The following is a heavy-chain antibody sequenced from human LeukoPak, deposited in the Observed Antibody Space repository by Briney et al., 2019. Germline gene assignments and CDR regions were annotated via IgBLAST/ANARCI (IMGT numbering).Heavy chain of an antibody. J-gene: IGHJ3*02. V-gene: IGHV3-33*01. Sequence: GGSLRLSCAASGFTFSSYGMHWVRQAPGKGLEWVAVIWYDGSNKYYADSVKGRFTISRDNSKNTLYLQMNSLRAEDTAVYYCARAFHYYDSSGRDAFDIWGQGTMVTVSS. CDR3: ARAFHYYDSSGRDAFDI. CDR2: IWYDGSNK. D-gene: IGHD3-22*01. CDR1: GFTFSSYG.